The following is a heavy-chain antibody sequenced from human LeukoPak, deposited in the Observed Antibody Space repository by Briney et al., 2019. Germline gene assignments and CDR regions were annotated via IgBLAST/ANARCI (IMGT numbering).Heavy chain of an antibody. D-gene: IGHD1-14*01. CDR2: INHSGST. CDR3: ARAGGEPQLSINWFDP. Sequence: SETLSLTCAVYGGSFSGYYWSWIRQPPGKGLEWIGEINHSGSTNYNPSLKSRVTISVDTSKNQFSLKLSSVTAADTAVHYCARAGGEPQLSINWFDPWGQGTLVTVSS. CDR1: GGSFSGYY. J-gene: IGHJ5*02. V-gene: IGHV4-34*01.